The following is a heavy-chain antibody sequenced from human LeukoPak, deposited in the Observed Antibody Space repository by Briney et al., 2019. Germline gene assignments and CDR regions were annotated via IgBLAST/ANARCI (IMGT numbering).Heavy chain of an antibody. J-gene: IGHJ6*04. D-gene: IGHD1-26*01. CDR1: GFTFSSYS. CDR3: ACLVGATQDV. CDR2: ISSTSTYI. Sequence: MPGGSLRLSCAASGFTFSSYSMNWVRRAPGKGLEWVSSISSTSTYIYYADSVKGRFTISRDNAKNSLYLQMNSLRAEDTAVYYCACLVGATQDVWGKGTTVIVSS. V-gene: IGHV3-21*01.